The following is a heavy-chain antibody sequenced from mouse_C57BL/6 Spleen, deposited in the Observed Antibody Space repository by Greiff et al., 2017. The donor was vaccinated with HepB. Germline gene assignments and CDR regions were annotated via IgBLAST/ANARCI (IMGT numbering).Heavy chain of an antibody. CDR1: GFTFSDYG. CDR2: ISSGSSTI. CDR3: ARTDDYDGDYAMDY. V-gene: IGHV5-17*01. J-gene: IGHJ4*01. Sequence: EVMLVESGGGLVKPGGSLKLSCAASGFTFSDYGMHWVRQAPEKGLEWVAYISSGSSTIYYADTVKGRFTISRDNAKNTLFLQMTSLRSEDTAMYYCARTDDYDGDYAMDYWGQGTSVTVSS. D-gene: IGHD2-4*01.